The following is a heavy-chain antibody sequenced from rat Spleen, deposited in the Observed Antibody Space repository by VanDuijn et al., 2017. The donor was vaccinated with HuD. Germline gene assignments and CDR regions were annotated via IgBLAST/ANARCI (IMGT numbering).Heavy chain of an antibody. J-gene: IGHJ2*01. V-gene: IGHV5-22*01. CDR1: GFTFSDYN. D-gene: IGHD1-10*01. CDR2: ISYEGSST. Sequence: EVQLVESDGGLVQPGRPLQLSCAASGFTFSDYNMAWVGQAPKKGLEWVASISYEGSSTYYGDSVKGRFTISRDNAKNTLYLQMNSLRSEDTATYYCTRPPYNNHFDYWGQGVMVTVSS. CDR3: TRPPYNNHFDY.